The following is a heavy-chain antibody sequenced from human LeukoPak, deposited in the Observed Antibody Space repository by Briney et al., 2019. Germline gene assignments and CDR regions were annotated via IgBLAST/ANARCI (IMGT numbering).Heavy chain of an antibody. Sequence: ASVKVSCKVSGYTLTELSMHWVRQAPGKGREWMGGFDPEDGETISAQKFQGRVTMTEDTSTDTAYMELSSLRSGDTAVYYCAAGMGAHAFDIWGQGTMVTVSS. CDR3: AAGMGAHAFDI. CDR2: FDPEDGET. V-gene: IGHV1-24*01. CDR1: GYTLTELS. D-gene: IGHD1-26*01. J-gene: IGHJ3*02.